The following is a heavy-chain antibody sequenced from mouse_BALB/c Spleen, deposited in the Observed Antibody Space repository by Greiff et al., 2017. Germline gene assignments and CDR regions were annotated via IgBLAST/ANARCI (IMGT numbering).Heavy chain of an antibody. J-gene: IGHJ1*01. Sequence: DVKLQESGPGLVKPSQSLFLTCTVTGYSITSDYAWNWIRQFPGNKLEWMGYISYSGSTSYNPSLKSRISITRDTSKNQFFLQLNSVTTEDTATYYCARNGNYGHWYFDVWGAGTTVTVSS. V-gene: IGHV3-2*02. D-gene: IGHD2-1*01. CDR3: ARNGNYGHWYFDV. CDR1: GYSITSDYA. CDR2: ISYSGST.